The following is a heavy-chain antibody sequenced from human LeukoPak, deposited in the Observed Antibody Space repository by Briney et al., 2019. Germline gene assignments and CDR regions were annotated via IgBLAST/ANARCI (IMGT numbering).Heavy chain of an antibody. CDR3: ARVERYSGYGQGAFDY. D-gene: IGHD5-12*01. CDR2: INPSGGST. J-gene: IGHJ4*02. Sequence: ASVEVSCKASGYTFTSYYMHWVRQAPGQGLEWMGIINPSGGSTSYAQKFQGRVTMTRDTSTSTVYMELSSLRSEDTAVYYCARVERYSGYGQGAFDYWGQGTLVTVSS. CDR1: GYTFTSYY. V-gene: IGHV1-46*01.